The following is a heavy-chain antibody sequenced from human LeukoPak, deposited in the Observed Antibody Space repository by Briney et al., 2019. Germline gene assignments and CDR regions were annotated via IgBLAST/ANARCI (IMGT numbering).Heavy chain of an antibody. D-gene: IGHD6-13*01. CDR1: GYTFTSYY. CDR3: ARTAALAYYFDY. CDR2: INPSGGST. V-gene: IGHV1-46*01. Sequence: GASVKVSCKASGYTFTSYYMHWVRQAPGQGLEWMGIINPSGGSTSYAQKFQGRVTMTRDMSTSTVYMELSSLRSEDTAVYYCARTAALAYYFDYWGQGTLVTVSS. J-gene: IGHJ4*02.